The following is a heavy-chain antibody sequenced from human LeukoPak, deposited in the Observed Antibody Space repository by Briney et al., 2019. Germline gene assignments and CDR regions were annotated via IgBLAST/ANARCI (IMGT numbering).Heavy chain of an antibody. Sequence: SETLSLTCTVSGGSISSSSYYWGWIRQPPGKGLEWIGSIYYSGSTYYNPSLKSRVTISVDTSENQFSLKLSSVTAADTAVYYCARRWDTDYLDYDSSLERAFDIWGQGTMVTVSS. CDR3: ARRWDTDYLDYDSSLERAFDI. J-gene: IGHJ3*02. CDR1: GGSISSSSYY. V-gene: IGHV4-39*01. CDR2: IYYSGST. D-gene: IGHD3-22*01.